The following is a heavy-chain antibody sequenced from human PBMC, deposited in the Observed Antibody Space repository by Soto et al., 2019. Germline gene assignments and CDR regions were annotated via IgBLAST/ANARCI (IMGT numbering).Heavy chain of an antibody. CDR1: GFTFSDYY. CDR2: IRNKANNYAT. J-gene: IGHJ4*02. V-gene: IGHV3-72*01. CDR3: TREKRYYNNLTSFYFDN. Sequence: EVQLVKSGGGLVQPGGSLRLSCAASGFTFSDYYMDWVRRAPGKGLEWVGRIRNKANNYATEYAASLKGRVTFSRDDSENSLYLQMNSLETEDTAVYWCTREKRYYNNLTSFYFDNWGQGTLVTVSS. D-gene: IGHD3-10*01.